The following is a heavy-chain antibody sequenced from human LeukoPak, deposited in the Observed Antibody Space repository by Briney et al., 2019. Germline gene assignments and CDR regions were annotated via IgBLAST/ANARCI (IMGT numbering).Heavy chain of an antibody. CDR1: GFTFSSYW. CDR2: INSDGSGT. V-gene: IGHV3-74*01. Sequence: PGGSLRLSCAASGFTFSSYWMHWVPQAPGKGLVWVSRINSDGSGTTYADSVKGRFTISRDNAKETVYLQMNSLRAEDTAVYYCTRVSAYQYGSGSYYYFDNWGQGTLVTVSS. CDR3: TRVSAYQYGSGSYYYFDN. J-gene: IGHJ4*02. D-gene: IGHD3-10*01.